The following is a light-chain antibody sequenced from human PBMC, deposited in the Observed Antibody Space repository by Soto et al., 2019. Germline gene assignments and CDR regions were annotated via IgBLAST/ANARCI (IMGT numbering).Light chain of an antibody. J-gene: IGKJ4*01. CDR2: ATS. Sequence: EIVMTESPATLSVSPGERASLSCRASQSVSSNLAWYQQKPGQTPRLLIYATSTRATGIPARFSGSGSGTEFTLTISSLQSEDLAVYYCQHYNNWPLTFGGGTKVDIK. V-gene: IGKV3-15*01. CDR1: QSVSSN. CDR3: QHYNNWPLT.